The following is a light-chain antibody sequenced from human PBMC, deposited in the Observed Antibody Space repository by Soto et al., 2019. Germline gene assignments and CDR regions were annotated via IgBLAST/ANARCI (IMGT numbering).Light chain of an antibody. CDR2: EIN. CDR1: SSDVGAYDY. Sequence: QSVLTQPPSASGSPGQSVTISCTGTSSDVGAYDYVSWYQQHPGKAPKLMIYEINKRPSGVPDRFSGSKSGNTASLTISGLQAEDEADYYCSSYTGSSTPFVFGTGTKVTVL. CDR3: SSYTGSSTPFV. J-gene: IGLJ1*01. V-gene: IGLV2-8*01.